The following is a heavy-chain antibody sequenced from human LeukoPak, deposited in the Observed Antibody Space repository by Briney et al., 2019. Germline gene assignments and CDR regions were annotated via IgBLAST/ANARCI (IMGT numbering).Heavy chain of an antibody. D-gene: IGHD3-22*01. CDR3: AKGSYYDSSGYTNY. Sequence: GGSLRLSCAASGFTFSSYAMSWVRQAPGKGLEWVSAISGSGGSTYYADSVKGRFTISRDNSKNTLYLQMNSLRAEDTAVYYCAKGSYYDSSGYTNYWGQGTLVTVSS. CDR1: GFTFSSYA. CDR2: ISGSGGST. J-gene: IGHJ4*02. V-gene: IGHV3-23*01.